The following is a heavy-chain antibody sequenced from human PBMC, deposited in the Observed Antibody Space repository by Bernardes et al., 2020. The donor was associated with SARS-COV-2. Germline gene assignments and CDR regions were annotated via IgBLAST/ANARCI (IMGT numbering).Heavy chain of an antibody. CDR1: GFTFSNAW. V-gene: IGHV3-15*07. CDR3: AKDLLVVPRGSFDY. J-gene: IGHJ4*02. D-gene: IGHD2-8*02. CDR2: IKRKTDGGTT. Sequence: GGSLRLSCAASGFTFSNAWMNWVRQAPGKGLEWVGHIKRKTDGGTTDYAAPGKGRFTISGDDSKNTMYLEMNSLRADDTAVYYCAKDLLVVPRGSFDYWGQGTLVTVSS.